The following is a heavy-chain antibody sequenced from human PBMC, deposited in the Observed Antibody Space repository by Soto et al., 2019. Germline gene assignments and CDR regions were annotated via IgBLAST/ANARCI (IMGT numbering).Heavy chain of an antibody. V-gene: IGHV5-51*01. CDR3: ARLLVATIAIDAFDI. CDR1: GDSFTSYW. D-gene: IGHD5-12*01. CDR2: IYPGDSDT. Sequence: VDSLTTSCKGSGDSFTSYWIVWVLQMPGKGLQWMGIIYPGDSDTRYSPSFQGQVTISSDKSISTAYLQWSSLKASDTAMYYCARLLVATIAIDAFDICGQRTMVTVAS. J-gene: IGHJ3*02.